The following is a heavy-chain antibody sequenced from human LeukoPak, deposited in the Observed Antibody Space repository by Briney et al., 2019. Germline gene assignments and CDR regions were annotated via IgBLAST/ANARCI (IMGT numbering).Heavy chain of an antibody. V-gene: IGHV4-38-2*02. CDR2: IYHSGST. CDR3: ARDPRSKAFDI. Sequence: ASETLSLTCTVSGYSISSGYYWGWIRQPPGKGLEWIGSIYHSGSTYYNPSLKSRVTISVDTSKNQLSLKLSSVTAADTAVYYCARDPRSKAFDIWGQGTMVTVSS. J-gene: IGHJ3*02. D-gene: IGHD2-2*01. CDR1: GYSISSGYY.